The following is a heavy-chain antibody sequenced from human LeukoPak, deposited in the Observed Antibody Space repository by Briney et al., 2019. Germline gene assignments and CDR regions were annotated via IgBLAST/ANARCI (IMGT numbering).Heavy chain of an antibody. Sequence: SETLSLTCTVSNDSITSGAYYWTWIRQHPGKGLEWIGYIYYSGSTYYNPSLKSRISMSVDTSKNQFSLKLNSVTAADTAVYYCARDLAAAGSFDPWGQGALVTVSS. V-gene: IGHV4-31*03. CDR1: NDSITSGAYY. CDR3: ARDLAAAGSFDP. CDR2: IYYSGST. J-gene: IGHJ5*02. D-gene: IGHD6-13*01.